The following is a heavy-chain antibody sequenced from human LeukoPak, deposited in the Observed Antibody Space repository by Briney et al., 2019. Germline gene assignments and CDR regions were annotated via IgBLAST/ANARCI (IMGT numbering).Heavy chain of an antibody. V-gene: IGHV3-23*01. CDR2: IIGSGVST. CDR3: ARDLRGLWGGISWYFDL. J-gene: IGHJ2*01. Sequence: GGSLRLSCAASGLTFSSYAMTWVRQAPGKGLEWVSVIIGSGVSTYYADSVKGRFTISRDNSKNTLYLQMNSLRAEDTAVYYCARDLRGLWGGISWYFDLWGRGTLVTVSS. D-gene: IGHD3-16*01. CDR1: GLTFSSYA.